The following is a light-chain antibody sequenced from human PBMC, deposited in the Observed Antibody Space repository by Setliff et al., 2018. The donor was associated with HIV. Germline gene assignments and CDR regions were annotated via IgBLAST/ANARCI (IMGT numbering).Light chain of an antibody. CDR1: QNIDNY. J-gene: IGKJ4*01. CDR3: QKYNSAPL. V-gene: IGKV1-39*01. Sequence: DIQMTQSPSSLSASVGDRVTITCRASQNIDNYLNWYQQKPGRAPNLLIYAASSLQSGVPSRFSGSESGTDFTLTISSLQPEDVATYYCQKYNSAPLFGGGTKVDIK. CDR2: AAS.